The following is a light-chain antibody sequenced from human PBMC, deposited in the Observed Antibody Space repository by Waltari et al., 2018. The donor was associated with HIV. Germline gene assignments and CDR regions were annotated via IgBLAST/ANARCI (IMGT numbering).Light chain of an antibody. Sequence: QSVLTQPPSASGTPGQRVTFSCSGSSSNTGSNPLAWSQKPPGTAPRLLIYNNNQRPSGVPDRFSGSKSGTSASLAISGLQSEDEADYYCAAWDDSLNGHVLFGGGTKLTVL. CDR1: SSNTGSNP. CDR2: NNN. V-gene: IGLV1-44*01. J-gene: IGLJ2*01. CDR3: AAWDDSLNGHVL.